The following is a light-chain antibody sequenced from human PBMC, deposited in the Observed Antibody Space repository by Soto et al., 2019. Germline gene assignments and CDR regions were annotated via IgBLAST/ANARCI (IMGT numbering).Light chain of an antibody. CDR1: RSDVGAYNY. Sequence: QSVLTQPASVSGSPGQSITISCTGTRSDVGAYNYLSWYQQLPGRAPKLLIYEVSNRPSGISNRFSGFKSGNTASLTISGLQAEDEADYYCSSYTDSRTVAFGGGTKLTVL. J-gene: IGLJ3*02. CDR3: SSYTDSRTVA. V-gene: IGLV2-14*01. CDR2: EVS.